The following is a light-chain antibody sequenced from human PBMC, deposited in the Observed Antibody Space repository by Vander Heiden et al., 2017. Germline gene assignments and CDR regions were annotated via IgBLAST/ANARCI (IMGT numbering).Light chain of an antibody. CDR3: RQALQTPRT. J-gene: IGKJ1*01. V-gene: IGKV2-28*01. CDR1: QSLPHSNGYNY. CDR2: FGS. Sequence: IVMSQSPLSLPVTRGAPASISCRASQSLPHSNGYNYLEWYLPKPGQSPQLLIEFGSNRASGVPDRFSSSGSGTDFTMKISSVEAEDIGAYYCRQALQTPRTFGQGTKVEIK.